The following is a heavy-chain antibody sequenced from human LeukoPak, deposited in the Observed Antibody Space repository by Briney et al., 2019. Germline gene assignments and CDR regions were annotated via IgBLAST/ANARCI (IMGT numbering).Heavy chain of an antibody. CDR2: IKSFGSGGTI. CDR1: GLRFTDAW. V-gene: IGHV3-15*01. CDR3: AWDSSGHYTLLA. D-gene: IGHD3-22*01. J-gene: IGHJ4*02. Sequence: GGSLRLSCAVSGLRFTDAWMTWVRQAPGKGLEWLGRIKSFGSGGTIDNAAPVKGRITISRDDSRNSLYLQISSLEIEDTGVYYCAWDSSGHYTLLAWGPGTLVTVSS.